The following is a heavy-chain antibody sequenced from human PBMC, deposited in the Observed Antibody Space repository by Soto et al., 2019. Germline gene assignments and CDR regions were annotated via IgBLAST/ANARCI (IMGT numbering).Heavy chain of an antibody. J-gene: IGHJ4*02. Sequence: EGSLRLSCAASGFTFSSYAMSWVRQAPGKGLEWVSAISGSGGSTYYADSVKGRFTISRDNSKNTLYLQMNSLRAEDTAVYYCAKVALSGSYDILTGYYASSYWGQGTLVTVSS. D-gene: IGHD3-9*01. CDR3: AKVALSGSYDILTGYYASSY. CDR2: ISGSGGST. CDR1: GFTFSSYA. V-gene: IGHV3-23*01.